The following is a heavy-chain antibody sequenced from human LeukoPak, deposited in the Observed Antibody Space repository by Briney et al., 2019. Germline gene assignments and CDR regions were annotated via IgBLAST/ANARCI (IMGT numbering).Heavy chain of an antibody. Sequence: GGSLRLSCAASGVSFSSYGMNWVRQAPGKGLEWVSSISSSRSYIYYADSVKGRFTISRDNSKNTLYLQMNSLRAEDTAVYYCSSGSDAFDIWGQGTMVTVSS. CDR3: SSGSDAFDI. CDR2: ISSSRSYI. J-gene: IGHJ3*02. CDR1: GVSFSSYG. D-gene: IGHD1-1*01. V-gene: IGHV3-21*04.